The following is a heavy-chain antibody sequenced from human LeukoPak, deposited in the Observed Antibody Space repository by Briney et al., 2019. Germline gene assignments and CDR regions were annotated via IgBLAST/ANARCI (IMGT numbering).Heavy chain of an antibody. V-gene: IGHV4-34*01. D-gene: IGHD3-22*01. J-gene: IGHJ4*02. CDR1: GGSFSGYY. CDR3: ARAVDSSGYYYVHFDY. CDR2: INHSGST. Sequence: SETLSLTCAVYGGSFSGYYWSWIRQPPGKGLEWIGEINHSGSTTYNPSLKSRVTISVDTSKNQLSLKLSSVTAADTAVYYCARAVDSSGYYYVHFDYWGQGTLVTVSS.